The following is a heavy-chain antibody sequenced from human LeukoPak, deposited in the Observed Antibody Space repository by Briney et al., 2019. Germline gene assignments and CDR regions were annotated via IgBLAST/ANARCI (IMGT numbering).Heavy chain of an antibody. CDR2: ISGSGGST. J-gene: IGHJ4*02. Sequence: HPGGSLRLSCAASGFTFSSYAMSWVRQAPGKGLEWVSAISGSGGSTYYADSVKVRFTISRDNSKNTLYLQMNSLRAEDTAVYYCARVVYDFWSGYYIDYWGQGTLVTVSS. D-gene: IGHD3-3*01. CDR3: ARVVYDFWSGYYIDY. V-gene: IGHV3-23*01. CDR1: GFTFSSYA.